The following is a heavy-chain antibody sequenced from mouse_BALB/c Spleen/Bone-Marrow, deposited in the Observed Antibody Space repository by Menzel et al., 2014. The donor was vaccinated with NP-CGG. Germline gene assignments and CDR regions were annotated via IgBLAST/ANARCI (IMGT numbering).Heavy chain of an antibody. J-gene: IGHJ3*01. Sequence: EVQLQQSGAELVKPGASVKLSCTASGFNIKDTYMHWVKQRPEQGLEWIVGIDPANGNTKYDPKFQGKATITADTSSNTAYLQLSSLTSEDTAVYYCAYYRYDEGGFAFWGQGTLVTVSA. V-gene: IGHV14-3*02. CDR1: GFNIKDTY. CDR3: AYYRYDEGGFAF. D-gene: IGHD2-14*01. CDR2: IDPANGNT.